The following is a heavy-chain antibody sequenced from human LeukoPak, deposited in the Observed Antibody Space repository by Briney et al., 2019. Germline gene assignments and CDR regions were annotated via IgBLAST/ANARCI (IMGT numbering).Heavy chain of an antibody. CDR3: AREAQGRAFDI. CDR1: GFTFSSYA. Sequence: GESLRLSCAASGFTFSSYAMSWVRQAPGKGLEWVSVIYSGGSTYYADSVKGRFTISRDNSENTLYLQMNSLRAEDTAVYYCAREAQGRAFDIWGQGTMVTVSS. J-gene: IGHJ3*02. V-gene: IGHV3-53*01. CDR2: IYSGGST.